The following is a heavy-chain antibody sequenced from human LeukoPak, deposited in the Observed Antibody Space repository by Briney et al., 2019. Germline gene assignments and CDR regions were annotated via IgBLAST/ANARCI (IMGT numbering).Heavy chain of an antibody. V-gene: IGHV4-61*02. Sequence: SETLSLTCTVSGGSISSGSYYWSWIRQPAGKGLEWIGRIYTSGSTNYNPSLKSRVTISVDTSKNQFSLKLSSVTAADTAVYYCARGAGAAANGWPDVLSGVWPSEPVGAIDYWGQGTLVTVSS. CDR2: IYTSGST. J-gene: IGHJ4*02. CDR1: GGSISSGSYY. D-gene: IGHD6-13*01. CDR3: ARGAGAAANGWPDVLSGVWPSEPVGAIDY.